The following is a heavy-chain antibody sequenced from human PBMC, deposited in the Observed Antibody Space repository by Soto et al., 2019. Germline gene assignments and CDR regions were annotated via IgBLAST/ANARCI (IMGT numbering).Heavy chain of an antibody. V-gene: IGHV3-23*01. CDR2: ITGSGSST. Sequence: EVQLLESGGGLVQPGGSLRLSCAASGFTFRSYAMTWVRQAPGKGLEWVSAITGSGSSTDYADSVKGRFTISRDNSKNTVYLQMNSLRAEDTAVYYCAKERSETTCYDYWDQGTLVTVSS. D-gene: IGHD4-4*01. CDR1: GFTFRSYA. J-gene: IGHJ4*02. CDR3: AKERSETTCYDY.